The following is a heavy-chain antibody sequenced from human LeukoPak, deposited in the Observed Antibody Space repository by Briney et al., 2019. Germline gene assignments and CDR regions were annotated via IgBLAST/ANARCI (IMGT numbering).Heavy chain of an antibody. V-gene: IGHV1-2*02. J-gene: IGHJ4*02. D-gene: IGHD2-2*01. CDR2: INPNSGGT. CDR1: GYTFTGYY. Sequence: ASVKVSCKASGYTFTGYYMHWVRQAPGQGLESMGWINPNSGGTNYAQKFQGRVTMTRDTSISTAYMELSRLRSDDTAVYYCARAAYCSSTSCHHDIDYWGQGTLVTVSS. CDR3: ARAAYCSSTSCHHDIDY.